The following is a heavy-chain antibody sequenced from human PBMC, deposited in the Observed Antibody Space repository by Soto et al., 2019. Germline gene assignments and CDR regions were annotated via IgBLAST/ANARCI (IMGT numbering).Heavy chain of an antibody. Sequence: GESLKISCAASGFTFSDYYMSWIRQAPGKGLEWVSYISSSGSTIYYADSVKGRFTISRDNAKNSLYLQMNSLRAEDTAVYYCARDNWNDDWMDVWGKGTTVTVSS. CDR1: GFTFSDYY. CDR2: ISSSGSTI. CDR3: ARDNWNDDWMDV. V-gene: IGHV3-11*01. J-gene: IGHJ6*04. D-gene: IGHD1-20*01.